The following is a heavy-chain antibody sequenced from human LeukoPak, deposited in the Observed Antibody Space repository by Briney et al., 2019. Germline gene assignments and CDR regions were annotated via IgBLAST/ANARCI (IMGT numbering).Heavy chain of an antibody. CDR1: GNYW. CDR3: ARGPNSNWSGLDF. V-gene: IGHV3-74*01. CDR2: INSDGSWT. Sequence: GGSLRLSCAASGNYWMHWVRQVPGKGPVWVSHINSDGSWTSYADSVKGRFTVSRDNAKNTLYLQVNNLRAEDTAVYYCARGPNSNWSGLDFWGQGTLLTVSS. J-gene: IGHJ4*02. D-gene: IGHD6-6*01.